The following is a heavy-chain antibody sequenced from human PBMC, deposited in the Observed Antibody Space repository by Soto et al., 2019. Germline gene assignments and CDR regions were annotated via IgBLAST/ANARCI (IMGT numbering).Heavy chain of an antibody. J-gene: IGHJ4*02. CDR1: GFSFSSYG. V-gene: IGHV3-30*18. D-gene: IGHD6-19*01. CDR3: AKDLRIAVAGTDYFYS. CDR2: ISYDVTNK. Sequence: QVQLVESGGGVVQPGRSLSLSCAASGFSFSSYGMHWVRQAPGKALEWVAVISYDVTNKYYADSVKGRFTISRDNSKNTLYLPMSSLRAEDTAVYYCAKDLRIAVAGTDYFYSWGQGTLVTVSS.